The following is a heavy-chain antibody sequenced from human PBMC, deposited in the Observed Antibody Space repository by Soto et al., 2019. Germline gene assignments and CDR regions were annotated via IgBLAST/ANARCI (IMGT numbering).Heavy chain of an antibody. J-gene: IGHJ4*02. Sequence: SETLSLTCTVSGVSVSSSSDYWGWIRQSPGKGLEWLGTIFYSGSTNYNPSLRSRVTISVDTSKNQFSLKLSSVTAADTAVYYCARAEVVAAIFDYWGQGTLVTVSS. CDR3: ARAEVVAAIFDY. V-gene: IGHV4-39*01. CDR1: GVSVSSSSDY. D-gene: IGHD2-15*01. CDR2: IFYSGST.